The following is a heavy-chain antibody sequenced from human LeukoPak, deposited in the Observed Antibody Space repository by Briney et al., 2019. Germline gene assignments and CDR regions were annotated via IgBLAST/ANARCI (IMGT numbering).Heavy chain of an antibody. CDR2: ISGSGGST. J-gene: IGHJ4*02. V-gene: IGHV3-23*01. D-gene: IGHD2-2*01. CDR1: GFTFSSYA. CDR3: ATGRTIVVVPAAMPDF. Sequence: GGSLRLSCAASGFTFSSYAMSWVRQAPGKGLEWVSAISGSGGSTYYADSVKGRFTISRDNSKNTLYLQMNSLRAEDTAVYYCATGRTIVVVPAAMPDFWGQGTLVTVSS.